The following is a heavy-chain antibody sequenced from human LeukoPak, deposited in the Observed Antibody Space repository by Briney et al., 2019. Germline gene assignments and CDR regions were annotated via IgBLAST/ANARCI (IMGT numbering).Heavy chain of an antibody. Sequence: TSETLSLTCTVSGGSISSGGYYWSWIRQPAGKGLEWIGRIYTSGNTNYDPSLKSRVTMSADSSKNQFSLKLTSVTAADTAVHYCARHGGYGSGIDPLDYWGQGTLVIVSS. V-gene: IGHV4-61*02. CDR2: IYTSGNT. CDR3: ARHGGYGSGIDPLDY. CDR1: GGSISSGGYY. D-gene: IGHD3-10*01. J-gene: IGHJ4*02.